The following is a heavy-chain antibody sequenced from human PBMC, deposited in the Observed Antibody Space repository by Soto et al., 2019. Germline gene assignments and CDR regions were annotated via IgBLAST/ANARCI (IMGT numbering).Heavy chain of an antibody. J-gene: IGHJ6*02. CDR2: INPSGGST. CDR1: GYTFTSYY. Sequence: ASVKVSCKASGYTFTSYYMHWVRQAPGQGLEWMGIINPSGGSTSYAQKFQGRVTMTRDTSTSTVYMELSSLRSEDTAVYYYARSVGYCGSTSCLPGGMDVWGQGTTATVSS. V-gene: IGHV1-46*01. D-gene: IGHD2-2*01. CDR3: ARSVGYCGSTSCLPGGMDV.